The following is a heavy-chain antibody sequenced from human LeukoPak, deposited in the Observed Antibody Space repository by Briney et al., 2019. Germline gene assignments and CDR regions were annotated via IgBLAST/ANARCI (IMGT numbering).Heavy chain of an antibody. CDR1: GFTFGDYA. D-gene: IGHD5-18*01. V-gene: IGHV3-49*03. J-gene: IGHJ5*02. CDR3: TRGYSYGYH. CDR2: IRSKTHSGAT. Sequence: GGSLRLSCTASGFTFGDYAMSWFRQGPGKGLEWLGFIRSKTHSGATEYAASVRGRFTLSRDDSKSIAYLQMNSLKTEDTAMYYCTRGYSYGYHWGQGTLVTVSS.